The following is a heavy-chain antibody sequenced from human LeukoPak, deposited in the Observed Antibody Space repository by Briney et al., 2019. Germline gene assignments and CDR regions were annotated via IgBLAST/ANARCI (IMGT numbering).Heavy chain of an antibody. J-gene: IGHJ3*02. Sequence: SETLSLTCTVSGGSISSSSYYWGWIRQPPGKGLEWIGSINYSGSTYYNPSLKSRVTISVDTSKNQFSLKLSSVTAADTAVYYCARQTRGAPFRYSGSYYAAFDIWGQGTMVTVSS. CDR2: INYSGST. V-gene: IGHV4-39*01. D-gene: IGHD1-26*01. CDR3: ARQTRGAPFRYSGSYYAAFDI. CDR1: GGSISSSSYY.